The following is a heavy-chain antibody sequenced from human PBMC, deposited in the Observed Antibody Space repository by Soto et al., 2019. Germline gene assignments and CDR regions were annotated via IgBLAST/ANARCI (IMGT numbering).Heavy chain of an antibody. Sequence: PGGSLRLSCAASGFTFSSYSMHWVRQAPGKGLEWVSSISSSSSYIYYADSVKGRFTISRDNAKNSLYLQMNSLRAEDTAVYYCARDQDSGYYDFWSGYYLHGMDVWGQGTTVTV. J-gene: IGHJ6*02. CDR2: ISSSSSYI. D-gene: IGHD3-3*01. CDR3: ARDQDSGYYDFWSGYYLHGMDV. CDR1: GFTFSSYS. V-gene: IGHV3-21*01.